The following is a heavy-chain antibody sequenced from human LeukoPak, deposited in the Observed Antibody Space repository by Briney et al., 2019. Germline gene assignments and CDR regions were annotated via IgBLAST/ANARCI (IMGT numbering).Heavy chain of an antibody. CDR3: ARDPTMVRGVIGFDP. Sequence: ASVKVSCKASGYTFTSYYMHWVRQAPGQGLEWMGIINPSGGSTSYAQKFQGRVTMTRDTSISTAYMELSRLRSDDTAVYYCARDPTMVRGVIGFDPWGQGTLVTVSS. CDR1: GYTFTSYY. J-gene: IGHJ5*02. CDR2: INPSGGST. V-gene: IGHV1-46*01. D-gene: IGHD3-10*01.